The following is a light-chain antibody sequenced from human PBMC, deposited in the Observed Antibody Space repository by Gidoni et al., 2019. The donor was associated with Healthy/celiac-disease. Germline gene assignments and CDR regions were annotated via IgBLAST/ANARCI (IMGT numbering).Light chain of an antibody. CDR2: GAS. J-gene: IGKJ4*01. CDR3: QQYNSWSLT. CDR1: QSVSSN. V-gene: IGKV3-15*01. Sequence: IVLTQSPATLSVSPGERATLSCRASQSVSSNLAWYQQKPGQAPRLLIYGASTRATGIPARFSGSGSGTEFTLTISSLQSEDFAVYYCQQYNSWSLTFGGGTKVEIK.